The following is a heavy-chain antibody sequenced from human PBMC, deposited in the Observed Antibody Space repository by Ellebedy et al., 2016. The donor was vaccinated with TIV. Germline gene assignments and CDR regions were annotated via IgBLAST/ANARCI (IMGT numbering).Heavy chain of an antibody. CDR1: GGSISSSTYY. V-gene: IGHV4-39*01. CDR2: TFYSGST. Sequence: MPSETLSLTCSVSGGSISSSTYYWGWIRQPPGKGLEWIGSTFYSGSTDYNPSLKSRVTISVDTSKNQFSLELRSVTAADTAVYYCARQGIPALPDLDNWFDPWGQGTLVTVSS. D-gene: IGHD1-14*01. CDR3: ARQGIPALPDLDNWFDP. J-gene: IGHJ5*02.